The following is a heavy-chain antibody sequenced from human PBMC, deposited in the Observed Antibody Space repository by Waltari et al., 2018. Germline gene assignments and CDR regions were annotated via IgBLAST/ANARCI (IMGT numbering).Heavy chain of an antibody. D-gene: IGHD2-15*01. CDR3: AKDLRGGGLDN. CDR2: FSGMGGST. J-gene: IGHJ4*02. V-gene: IGHV3-23*01. Sequence: EVQLLESGGGLVQPGGSLRLSCAASGFTFRSHALGWARQAPGKGLGWVSAFSGMGGSTYYADSVKGRFTISRDNSKNTLYLQMNSLRAEDTAVYYCAKDLRGGGLDNWGQGTLVTVSS. CDR1: GFTFRSHA.